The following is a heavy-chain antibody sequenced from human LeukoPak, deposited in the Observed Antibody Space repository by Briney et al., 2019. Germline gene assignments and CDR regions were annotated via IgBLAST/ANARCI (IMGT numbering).Heavy chain of an antibody. CDR2: IYSGGST. CDR3: ARDGYDFWSGYYLY. D-gene: IGHD3-3*01. CDR1: GFTVSSNY. Sequence: PGGSLRLSCAVSGFTVSSNYMSWVRQAPGKGLEWVSVIYSGGSTYYADSVKGRFTISRDNSKNTLYLQMNSLRAEDTAVYYCARDGYDFWSGYYLYWGQGTLVTVSS. V-gene: IGHV3-66*02. J-gene: IGHJ4*02.